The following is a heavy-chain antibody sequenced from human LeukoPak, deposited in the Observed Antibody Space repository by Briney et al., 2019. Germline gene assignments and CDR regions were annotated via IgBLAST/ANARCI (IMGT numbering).Heavy chain of an antibody. J-gene: IGHJ4*02. V-gene: IGHV3-23*01. CDR2: ISGSGGST. CDR3: AKAAGIQLWLRRGVLDY. D-gene: IGHD5-18*01. Sequence: PGGSLRLSCAASGFTFSSYGMSWVRQAPGKGLEWVSAISGSGGSTYYADSVKGRFTISRDNSKNTLYLQMNSLRAEDTAVYYCAKAAGIQLWLRRGVLDYWGQGTLVTVSS. CDR1: GFTFSSYG.